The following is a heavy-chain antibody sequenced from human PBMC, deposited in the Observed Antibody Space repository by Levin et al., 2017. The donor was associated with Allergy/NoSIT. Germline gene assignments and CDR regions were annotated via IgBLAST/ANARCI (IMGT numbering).Heavy chain of an antibody. Sequence: GASVKVSCKASGYSFTGYYMHWVRRAPGQGLEWVGLINPKNGGTNYAQKFQGRVTMTRDTSISTAYMELSRLRSDEPAVYYCAREEIVVGSAALVPYGLDVWGQGTTVTVSS. CDR1: GYSFTGYY. CDR3: AREEIVVGSAALVPYGLDV. J-gene: IGHJ6*02. CDR2: INPKNGGT. V-gene: IGHV1-2*02. D-gene: IGHD2-15*01.